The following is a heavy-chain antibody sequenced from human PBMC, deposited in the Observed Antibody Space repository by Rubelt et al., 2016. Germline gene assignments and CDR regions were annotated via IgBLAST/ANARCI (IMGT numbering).Heavy chain of an antibody. V-gene: IGHV3-23*01. J-gene: IGHJ4*02. CDR1: SYA. CDR3: ARDLRGRQDY. CDR2: ISGSGGST. D-gene: IGHD1-26*01. Sequence: SYAMSWVRQAPGKGLEWVSAISGSGGSTYYADSVKGRFTISRDNSKNTLYLQMNSLRADDTAVYYCARDLRGRQDYWGQGTLVTVSS.